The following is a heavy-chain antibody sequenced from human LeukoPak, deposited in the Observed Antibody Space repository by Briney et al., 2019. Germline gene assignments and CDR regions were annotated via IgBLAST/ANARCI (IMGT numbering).Heavy chain of an antibody. CDR3: ARHYYMDV. Sequence: SETQSLTCTVSGGSISSYYWSWIRQPPGKGLEWIGYIYTSGSTNYNPSLKSRVTISVDTSKNQFSLKLSSVTAADTAVYYCARHYYMDVWGKGTTVTVSS. CDR2: IYTSGST. J-gene: IGHJ6*03. V-gene: IGHV4-4*09. CDR1: GGSISSYY.